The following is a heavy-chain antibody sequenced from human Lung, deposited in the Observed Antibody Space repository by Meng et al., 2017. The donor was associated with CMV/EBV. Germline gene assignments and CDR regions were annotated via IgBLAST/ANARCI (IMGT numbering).Heavy chain of an antibody. Sequence: QVKWGQSGGEVKTPAASLKVSGKASSYPFTNYGIPWVRQAHGQGREWMGWISAYNGTTNYAQTLKGRVTMTTDTSTSTAYMKLRSLRSDDTAVYYCARVEVGITSGDYWGQGTLVTVSS. CDR2: ISAYNGTT. CDR1: SYPFTNYG. CDR3: ARVEVGITSGDY. J-gene: IGHJ4*02. D-gene: IGHD1-26*01. V-gene: IGHV1-18*01.